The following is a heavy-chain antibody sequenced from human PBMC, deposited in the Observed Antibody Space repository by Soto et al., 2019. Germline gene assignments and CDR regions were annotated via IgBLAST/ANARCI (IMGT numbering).Heavy chain of an antibody. J-gene: IGHJ4*02. Sequence: GASVKVSCKASGGTCSSYAISWVRQAPGQGLEWMGGIIPIFGTANYAQKFQGRVTITADESTSTAYMELSSLRSEDTAVYYCATGDGYDDIDYWGQGTLVTVSS. CDR2: IIPIFGTA. CDR1: GGTCSSYA. D-gene: IGHD5-12*01. CDR3: ATGDGYDDIDY. V-gene: IGHV1-69*13.